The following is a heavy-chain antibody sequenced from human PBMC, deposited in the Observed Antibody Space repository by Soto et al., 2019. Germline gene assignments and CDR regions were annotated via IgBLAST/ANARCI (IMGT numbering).Heavy chain of an antibody. D-gene: IGHD6-13*01. CDR3: AKDAAMVSSTFNYFDY. CDR2: IGGSGGYK. V-gene: IGHV3-23*01. J-gene: IGHJ4*02. Sequence: EVQLLESGGGLVQPGGSLRLSCAASGFFFSSYAMSWVRQAPGKGLEWVSGIGGSGGYKSYADSVKGRFTISRDNSKNTLYLQMERLGAEDTAVYYCAKDAAMVSSTFNYFDYWGQGALVAVSS. CDR1: GFFFSSYA.